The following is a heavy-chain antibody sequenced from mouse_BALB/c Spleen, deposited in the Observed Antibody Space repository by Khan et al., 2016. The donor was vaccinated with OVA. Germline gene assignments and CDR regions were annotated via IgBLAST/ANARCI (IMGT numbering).Heavy chain of an antibody. Sequence: VQLQQSGTVLARPGASVKMSCKASGYSFTSYWMHWVKQRPGQGLEWIGAIYPGNSDSNYNQKFKGKAKLTAVTSASTANMELSSRTNEDSAVYYCTRWGYWFAYWGQGTLVTVSA. CDR2: IYPGNSDS. V-gene: IGHV1-5*01. CDR1: GYSFTSYW. CDR3: TRWGYWFAY. J-gene: IGHJ3*01. D-gene: IGHD2-2*01.